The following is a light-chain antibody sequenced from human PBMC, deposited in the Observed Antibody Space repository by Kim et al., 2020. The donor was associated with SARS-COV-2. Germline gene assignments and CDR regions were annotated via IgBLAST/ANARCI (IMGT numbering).Light chain of an antibody. CDR2: ANN. Sequence: GRRVTIPCAGSTSNIAITAVNWYQQVPGTAPKLLISANNQRASGVPDRFSGSKSGTSASLAISGLQSEDEAEYYCAAWDGSLKGVLFGGGTQLTVL. CDR1: TSNIAITA. CDR3: AAWDGSLKGVL. J-gene: IGLJ2*01. V-gene: IGLV1-44*01.